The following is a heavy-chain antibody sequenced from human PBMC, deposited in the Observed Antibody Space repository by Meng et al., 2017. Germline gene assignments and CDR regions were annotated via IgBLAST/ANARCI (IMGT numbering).Heavy chain of an antibody. V-gene: IGHV1-8*01. CDR2: VNPINGKT. CDR1: GYLFTSYD. D-gene: IGHD4-11*01. Sequence: QGQLVTAGAEVKKPGASVKVSCKPSGYLFTSYDINWIRQAPGQGLEWRGWVNPINGKTGYAQKFQGRLTMTRDTSIRTAYMELSSLKSEDTAIYYCARGGDYSSWNYWGQGTLVTVSS. CDR3: ARGGDYSSWNY. J-gene: IGHJ4*02.